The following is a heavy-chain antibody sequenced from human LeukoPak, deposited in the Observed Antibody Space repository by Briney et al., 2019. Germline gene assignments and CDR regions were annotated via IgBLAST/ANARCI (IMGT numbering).Heavy chain of an antibody. D-gene: IGHD6-6*01. CDR2: INHSGST. Sequence: SETLSLTCAVYGGSFSGYYWSWIRQPPGKGLEWIGEINHSGSTNYNPSLKSRVTISVDTSKNQFPLKLSSVTAADTAVYYCASGFGRQLAPDYWGQGTLVTVSS. J-gene: IGHJ4*02. CDR3: ASGFGRQLAPDY. V-gene: IGHV4-34*01. CDR1: GGSFSGYY.